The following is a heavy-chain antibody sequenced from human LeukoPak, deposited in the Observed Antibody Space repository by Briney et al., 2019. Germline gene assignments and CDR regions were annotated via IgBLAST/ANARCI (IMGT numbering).Heavy chain of an antibody. V-gene: IGHV3-9*01. Sequence: PGGSLRLSCAASGFTVSSNYMSWVRQAPGKGLEWVSGISWNSGSIGYADSVKGRFTISRDNAKNSLYLQMNSLRAEDTALYYCAKGGGYSYGGRWFTFDYWGQGTLVTVSS. CDR1: GFTVSSNY. J-gene: IGHJ4*02. D-gene: IGHD5-18*01. CDR2: ISWNSGSI. CDR3: AKGGGYSYGGRWFTFDY.